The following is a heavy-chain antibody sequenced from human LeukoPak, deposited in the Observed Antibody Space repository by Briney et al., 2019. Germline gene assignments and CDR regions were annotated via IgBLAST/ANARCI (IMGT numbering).Heavy chain of an antibody. V-gene: IGHV4-39*01. CDR1: GGSISSSSYY. D-gene: IGHD3-22*01. CDR2: IYYSGST. Sequence: KPSETLSLTCTVSGGSISSSSYYWGWIRQPPGKGLEWIGSIYYSGSTYYNPSLKSRVTISVDTSKNQFSLKLSSVTAADTAVYYCAQQRGDSSGYYLDAFDIWGQGTMVTVSS. CDR3: AQQRGDSSGYYLDAFDI. J-gene: IGHJ3*02.